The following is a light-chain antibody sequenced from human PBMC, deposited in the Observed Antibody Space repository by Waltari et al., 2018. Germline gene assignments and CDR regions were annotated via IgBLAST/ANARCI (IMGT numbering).Light chain of an antibody. J-gene: IGKJ3*01. CDR1: QTISSNY. CDR3: QQYASLPLT. CDR2: GAS. Sequence: ESILTQSPGTLPLSPGERATLSCRATQTISSNYLAWYQQKPGQAPRLLIYGASIRATGVPDRFSGSWSGADFTLTISRLEPEDFAVYYCQQYASLPLTFGPGTKVDI. V-gene: IGKV3-20*01.